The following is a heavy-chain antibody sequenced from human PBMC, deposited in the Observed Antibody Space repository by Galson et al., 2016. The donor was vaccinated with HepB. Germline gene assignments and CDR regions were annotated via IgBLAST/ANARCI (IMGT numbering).Heavy chain of an antibody. CDR2: VNHRGTT. CDR3: ARDGFPGFGSFFDY. Sequence: ATLSPSCTVSGASLSGYFWSWIRQPPGKGLEWIGEVNHRGTTNYDPSLESRVTISADTSKNPFSLNLSSVTAADTAVYFCARDGFPGFGSFFDYWGHGALVTVSS. V-gene: IGHV4-34*01. D-gene: IGHD3-10*01. J-gene: IGHJ4*01. CDR1: GASLSGYF.